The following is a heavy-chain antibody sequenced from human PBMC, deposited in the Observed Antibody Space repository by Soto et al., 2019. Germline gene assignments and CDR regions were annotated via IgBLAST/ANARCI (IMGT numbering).Heavy chain of an antibody. CDR1: GFTFSSYW. J-gene: IGHJ3*02. V-gene: IGHV3-7*01. CDR3: ARALILSGGYDAFDI. D-gene: IGHD5-12*01. Sequence: GGSLRLSCAASGFTFSSYWMSWVRQAPGKGLEWVANIKQDGSEKYYVDSVKGRFTISRDNAKNSLYLQMNSLRAEDTAVYYCARALILSGGYDAFDIWGQGTMVTVSS. CDR2: IKQDGSEK.